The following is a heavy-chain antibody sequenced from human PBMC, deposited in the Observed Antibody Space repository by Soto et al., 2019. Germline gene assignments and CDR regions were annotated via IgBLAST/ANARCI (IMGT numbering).Heavy chain of an antibody. CDR3: AKGRGGSGSLTPRVDF. CDR1: GFTFNNYA. J-gene: IGHJ4*02. Sequence: EVQLLESGGGLVQPGGSLRLSCAASGFTFNNYAMTWVRQATGKGLEWVSAISGGGDTTSYADSVKGRFTVSRDGSKHTLYLQMSSLRAEDTALYYCAKGRGGSGSLTPRVDFWGQGTLVTVSS. CDR2: ISGGGDTT. D-gene: IGHD3-10*01. V-gene: IGHV3-23*01.